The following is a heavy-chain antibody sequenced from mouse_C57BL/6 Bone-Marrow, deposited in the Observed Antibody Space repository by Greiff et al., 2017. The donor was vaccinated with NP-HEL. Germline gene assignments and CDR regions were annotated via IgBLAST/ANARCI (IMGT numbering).Heavy chain of an antibody. J-gene: IGHJ2*01. V-gene: IGHV1-55*01. D-gene: IGHD1-1*01. CDR3: ASSGYYGSDY. Sequence: QVQLQQPGAELVKPGASVKMSCKASGYTFTSYWITWVKQRPGQGLEWIGDIYPGSGSTNYNEKFKSKATLTVDKSSSTAYMQLSSLTSEDSAVYYCASSGYYGSDYWGQGTTLTVSS. CDR2: IYPGSGST. CDR1: GYTFTSYW.